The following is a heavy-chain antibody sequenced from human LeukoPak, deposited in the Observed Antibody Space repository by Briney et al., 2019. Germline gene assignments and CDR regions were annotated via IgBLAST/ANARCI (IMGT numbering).Heavy chain of an antibody. D-gene: IGHD5-12*01. Sequence: GGFLRLSCAASGFTFSNYWMTWVRQAPGKGLEWVAHINQDGSKQYYMDSVKARFTISRDNAKNSLSLQMNSLRAEDTAVYYCVRDGGVSGYDLLDYWGQGTLVTVSS. J-gene: IGHJ4*02. CDR2: INQDGSKQ. V-gene: IGHV3-7*01. CDR1: GFTFSNYW. CDR3: VRDGGVSGYDLLDY.